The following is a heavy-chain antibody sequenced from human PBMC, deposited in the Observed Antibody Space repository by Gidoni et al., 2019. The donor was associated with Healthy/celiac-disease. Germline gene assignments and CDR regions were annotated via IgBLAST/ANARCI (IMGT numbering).Heavy chain of an antibody. D-gene: IGHD3-22*01. V-gene: IGHV3-30*18. Sequence: QVQLVESGGGVVQPGRSLRLSCAASGFTFSSYGMHWVRQAPGKGLEWVAVISYDGSNKYYADSVKGRFTISRDNSKNTLYLQMNSLRAEDTAVYYCAKDRVEYYDSSGYGYWGQGTLVTVSS. CDR3: AKDRVEYYDSSGYGY. CDR1: GFTFSSYG. CDR2: ISYDGSNK. J-gene: IGHJ4*02.